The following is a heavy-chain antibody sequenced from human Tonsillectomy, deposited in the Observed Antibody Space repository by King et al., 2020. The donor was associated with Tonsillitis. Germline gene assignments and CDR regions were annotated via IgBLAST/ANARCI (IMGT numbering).Heavy chain of an antibody. CDR3: ARVESDHYDTVDYFFDY. V-gene: IGHV3-33*05. CDR1: GFTFRTYG. CDR2: ISGGGGNY. D-gene: IGHD3-22*01. J-gene: IGHJ4*02. Sequence: VQLVESGGGVVQPGRSLRLSCAASGFTFRTYGMHWVRQAPGKGLEWLAVISGGGGNYNYADSVKGRFTISRDNSNNTLYLQMNSLRAEDTAVYYCARVESDHYDTVDYFFDYWGQGALVTVSS.